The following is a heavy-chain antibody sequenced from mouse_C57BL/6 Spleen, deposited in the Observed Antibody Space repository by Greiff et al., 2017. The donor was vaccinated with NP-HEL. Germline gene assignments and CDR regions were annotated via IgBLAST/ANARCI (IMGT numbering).Heavy chain of an antibody. CDR1: GFTFSSYA. V-gene: IGHV5-4*03. CDR2: ISDGGGYT. Sequence: EVKLVESGGGLVKPGGSLKLSCAASGFTFSSYAMSWVRQTPEKRLAWVATISDGGGYTYYPDNVKGRFTISRDNAKNNLYLQMSHLKSEDTAMYYCASLGSSSDYYAMDYWGQGTSVTVSS. J-gene: IGHJ4*01. CDR3: ASLGSSSDYYAMDY. D-gene: IGHD1-1*01.